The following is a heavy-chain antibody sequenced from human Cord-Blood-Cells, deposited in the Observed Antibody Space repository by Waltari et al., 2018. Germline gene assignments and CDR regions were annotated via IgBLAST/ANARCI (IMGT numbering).Heavy chain of an antibody. CDR3: ASNSGYDDY. Sequence: EVQLVESGGGLVKPGGSLRLSCAASGFTFSSYSMNWVRQAPGKGVEWISSISSSSSYIYYADSVKGRFTISRDNAKNSLYLQMNSLRAEDTAVYYCASNSGYDDYWGQGTLVTVSS. V-gene: IGHV3-21*01. J-gene: IGHJ4*02. D-gene: IGHD5-12*01. CDR2: ISSSSSYI. CDR1: GFTFSSYS.